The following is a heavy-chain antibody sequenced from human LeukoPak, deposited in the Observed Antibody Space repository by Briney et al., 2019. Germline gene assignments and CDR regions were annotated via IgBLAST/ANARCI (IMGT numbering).Heavy chain of an antibody. Sequence: PGGSLRLSCAASGFTVSSNYMSWVRQAPGKGLEWVSAISGSGGSTYYADSVKGRFTISRDNSKNTLYLQMNSLRAEDTAVYYCAKDTAMIGAFDIWGQGTMVTVSS. CDR2: ISGSGGST. CDR3: AKDTAMIGAFDI. V-gene: IGHV3-23*01. J-gene: IGHJ3*02. CDR1: GFTVSSNY. D-gene: IGHD3-22*01.